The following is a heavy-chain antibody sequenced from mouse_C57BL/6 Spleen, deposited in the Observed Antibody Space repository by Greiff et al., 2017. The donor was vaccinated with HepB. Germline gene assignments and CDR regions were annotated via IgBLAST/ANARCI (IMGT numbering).Heavy chain of an antibody. V-gene: IGHV1-69*01. D-gene: IGHD1-1*01. J-gene: IGHJ3*01. Sequence: QVQLKQPGAELVMPGASVKLSCKASGYTFTSYWMHWVKQRPGQGLEWIGEIDPSDSYTNYNQKFKGKSTLTVDKSSSTAYMQLSSLTSEDSAVYYCARMGRSSQFAYWGQGTLVTVSA. CDR3: ARMGRSSQFAY. CDR2: IDPSDSYT. CDR1: GYTFTSYW.